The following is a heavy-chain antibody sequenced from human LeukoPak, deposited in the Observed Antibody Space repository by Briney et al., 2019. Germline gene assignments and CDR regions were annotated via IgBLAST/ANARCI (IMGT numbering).Heavy chain of an antibody. CDR3: ARSRGWSNYYYYGMDV. Sequence: GGSLRLSCAASGFTFSNYDMHWVRQVTREGLEWVSGVGTAGDTYYPGSVKGRFTISRKNAKNSLYLQMDSLRAGDTAVYYCARSRGWSNYYYYGMDVWGQGTTVTVSS. D-gene: IGHD6-19*01. CDR2: VGTAGDT. J-gene: IGHJ6*02. CDR1: GFTFSNYD. V-gene: IGHV3-13*01.